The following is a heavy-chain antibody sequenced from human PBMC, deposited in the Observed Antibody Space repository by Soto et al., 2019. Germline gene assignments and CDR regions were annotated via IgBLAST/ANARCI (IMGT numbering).Heavy chain of an antibody. J-gene: IGHJ4*02. Sequence: QVQLVQSGAEVKKPGASVKVSCKASGYTFKSYAMHWVRQAPGQRLEWMGWINAGNGNTKYSQKFQGRVTITRDTSATTAYMEMSSLRSEDTAVYYCARSVVVRGVLTFAYWGQGTLVTVSS. D-gene: IGHD3-10*01. CDR3: ARSVVVRGVLTFAY. V-gene: IGHV1-3*01. CDR2: INAGNGNT. CDR1: GYTFKSYA.